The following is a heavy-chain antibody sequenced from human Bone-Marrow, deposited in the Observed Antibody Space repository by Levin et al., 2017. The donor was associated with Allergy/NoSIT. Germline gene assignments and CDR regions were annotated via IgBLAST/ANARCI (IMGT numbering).Heavy chain of an antibody. Sequence: GGSLRLSCAASGFTVSSNYMSWVRQAPGMGLEWVSVIYSGGSTYYADSVKGRFTISRDNSKNTLYLQMNSLRAEDTAVYYCASLWFGEYVDYWGQGTLVTVSS. CDR1: GFTVSSNY. CDR2: IYSGGST. D-gene: IGHD3-10*01. V-gene: IGHV3-66*01. CDR3: ASLWFGEYVDY. J-gene: IGHJ4*02.